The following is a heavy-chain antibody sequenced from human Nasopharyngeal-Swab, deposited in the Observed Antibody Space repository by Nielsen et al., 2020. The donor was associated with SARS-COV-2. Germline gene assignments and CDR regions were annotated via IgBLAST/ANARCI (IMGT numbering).Heavy chain of an antibody. CDR1: GFTFRSFG. V-gene: IGHV3-30*03. CDR3: ASRGNNHYLDN. CDR2: ISYDGSLK. J-gene: IGHJ4*01. D-gene: IGHD2/OR15-2a*01. Sequence: GESLKISCAASGFTFRSFGMHWVRQAPGKGLEWVALISYDGSLKHYANSVKGRFTISRDNSKNLLYLQMTSLRVEDTAVYFCASRGNNHYLDNWGHGALLTVSS.